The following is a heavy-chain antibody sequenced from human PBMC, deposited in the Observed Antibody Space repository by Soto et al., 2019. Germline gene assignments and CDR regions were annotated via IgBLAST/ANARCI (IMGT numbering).Heavy chain of an antibody. J-gene: IGHJ6*02. CDR1: GDTFISYA. V-gene: IGHV1-69*13. Sequence: SGKVSCKASGDTFISYAISWVRQAPGQGLEWMGGIIPIFGTANYAQKFQGRVTITADESTSTAYMELSSLRSEDTAVYYCAREGVAVAPYGMDVWGQGTTVTVS. CDR2: IIPIFGTA. CDR3: AREGVAVAPYGMDV. D-gene: IGHD6-19*01.